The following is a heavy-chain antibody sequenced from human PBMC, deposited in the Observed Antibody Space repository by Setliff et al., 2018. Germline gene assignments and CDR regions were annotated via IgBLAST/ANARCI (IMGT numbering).Heavy chain of an antibody. CDR2: ISSSGSTI. Sequence: SGFTFSGYYMSWIRQAPGKGLEWVSYISSSGSTIYYADSVKGRFTISRDNAKNSLYLQMNSLRAEDTAVYYCARGPTIFGAIYYMDVWGKGTTVTVSS. CDR1: GFTFSGYY. V-gene: IGHV3-11*04. D-gene: IGHD3-3*01. J-gene: IGHJ6*03. CDR3: ARGPTIFGAIYYMDV.